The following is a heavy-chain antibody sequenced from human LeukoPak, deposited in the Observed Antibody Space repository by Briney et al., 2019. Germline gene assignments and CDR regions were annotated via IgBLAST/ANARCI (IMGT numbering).Heavy chain of an antibody. D-gene: IGHD2-15*01. CDR3: ARTYCSGGSCHFDY. CDR2: IFYSGTT. J-gene: IGHJ4*02. CDR1: GGSIRSYY. V-gene: IGHV4-59*08. Sequence: SETLSLTCTVSGGSIRSYYWSWIRQPPGKGLEWVGYIFYSGTTDSNPSLKSRVTISVDTSKNQFSLKLSSVTAADTAVYYCARTYCSGGSCHFDYWGQGTLVTVSS.